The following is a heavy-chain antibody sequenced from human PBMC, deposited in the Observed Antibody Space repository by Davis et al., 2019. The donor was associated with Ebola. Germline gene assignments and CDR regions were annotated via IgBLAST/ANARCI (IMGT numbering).Heavy chain of an antibody. CDR1: GYSISSGYY. CDR2: IYHSGST. CDR3: ARGIRGPDPFGAFDI. D-gene: IGHD3-16*01. V-gene: IGHV4-38-2*01. J-gene: IGHJ3*02. Sequence: SETLSLTCAISGYSISSGYYWGWIRQPPGKGLEWIGSIYHSGSTYYNPSLKSRVTISVHTSKNQFSLKLSSVTAADTAVHYCARGIRGPDPFGAFDIWGQGTMVTVSS.